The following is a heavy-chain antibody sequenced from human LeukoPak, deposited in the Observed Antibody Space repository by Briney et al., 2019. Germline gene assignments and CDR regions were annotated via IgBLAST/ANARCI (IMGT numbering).Heavy chain of an antibody. CDR3: ARDSSSWYNAFDI. J-gene: IGHJ3*02. Sequence: SETLSLTCAVYGGSFSGYYWSWIRQPPGKGLEWIGYIYHSGSTYYNPSLKSRVTISVDRSKNQFSLKLSSVTAADTAVYYCARDSSSWYNAFDIWGQGTMVTVSS. V-gene: IGHV4-30-2*01. CDR2: IYHSGST. CDR1: GGSFSGYY. D-gene: IGHD6-13*01.